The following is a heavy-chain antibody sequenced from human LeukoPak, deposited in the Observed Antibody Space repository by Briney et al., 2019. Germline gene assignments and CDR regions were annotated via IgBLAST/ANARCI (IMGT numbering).Heavy chain of an antibody. CDR1: GYSISSGYY. Sequence: SETLSLTCTVSGYSISSGYYWGWIRQPPGKGLEWIGSIYHSGSTYYNPSLKSRVTISVDTSKNQFSLKLSSVTAADTAVYYCARVHDYGDYYYYYYMDVWGKGTTVTVSS. CDR3: ARVHDYGDYYYYYYMDV. D-gene: IGHD4-17*01. V-gene: IGHV4-38-2*02. CDR2: IYHSGST. J-gene: IGHJ6*03.